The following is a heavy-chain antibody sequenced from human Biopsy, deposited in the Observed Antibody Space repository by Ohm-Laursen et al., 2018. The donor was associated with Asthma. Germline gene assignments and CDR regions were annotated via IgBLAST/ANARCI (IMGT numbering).Heavy chain of an antibody. CDR1: GYTFIGCH. J-gene: IGHJ5*02. D-gene: IGHD6-13*01. Sequence: ATVKISCKASGYTFIGCHIHWMRQAPGQGLEWMGRSNPNRGGTNYAQKFQGRVTMTRDTSISTAYMEVSRLRSDDTAVYYCARGQKSAGDRWFDPWGQETLVTVSS. CDR3: ARGQKSAGDRWFDP. CDR2: SNPNRGGT. V-gene: IGHV1-2*06.